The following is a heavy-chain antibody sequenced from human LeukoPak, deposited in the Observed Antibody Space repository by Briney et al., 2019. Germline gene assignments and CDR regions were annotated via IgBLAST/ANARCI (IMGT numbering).Heavy chain of an antibody. CDR1: GYTFTSYG. D-gene: IGHD3-22*01. V-gene: IGHV1-18*01. CDR3: ARVPGYDKFGRGYFQH. CDR2: ISAYNGNT. Sequence: ASVKVSCKASGYTFTSYGVSWVRQAPGQGLEWMGWISAYNGNTNYAQKLQGRVTMTTDTSTSTAYMELRSLRSDDTAVYYCARVPGYDKFGRGYFQHWGQGTLVTVSS. J-gene: IGHJ1*01.